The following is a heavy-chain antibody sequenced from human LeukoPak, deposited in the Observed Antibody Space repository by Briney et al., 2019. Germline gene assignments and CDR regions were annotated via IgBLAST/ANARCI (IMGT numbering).Heavy chain of an antibody. D-gene: IGHD2-2*01. CDR3: ARDEDIVVVPAARFDP. V-gene: IGHV4-34*01. J-gene: IGHJ5*02. CDR1: GGSFSGYY. CDR2: INHSGST. Sequence: SETLSLTCAVYGGSFSGYYWSWIRQPPGKGLEWIGEINHSGSTNYNPSVKSRVTISVDTSKNQFSLKLSSVTAADTAVYYCARDEDIVVVPAARFDPWGQGTLVTVSS.